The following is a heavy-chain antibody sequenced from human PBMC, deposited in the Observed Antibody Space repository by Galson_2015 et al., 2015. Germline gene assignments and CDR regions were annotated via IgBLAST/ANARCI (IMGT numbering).Heavy chain of an antibody. Sequence: SLRLSCAASGFTFSSYGMHWVRQAPGKGLEWVAVISYDGSNKYYADSVKGRFTISRDNSKNTLYLQMNSLRAEDTAVYYCAKDDGWYYDFWSGYPPPDYWGQGTLVTVSS. V-gene: IGHV3-30*18. CDR3: AKDDGWYYDFWSGYPPPDY. CDR1: GFTFSSYG. D-gene: IGHD3-3*01. J-gene: IGHJ4*02. CDR2: ISYDGSNK.